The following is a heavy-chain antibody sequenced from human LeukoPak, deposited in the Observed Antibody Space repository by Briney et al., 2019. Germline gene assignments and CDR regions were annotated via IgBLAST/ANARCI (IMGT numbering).Heavy chain of an antibody. Sequence: SETLSLTCTVSGGSISSHYWSWIRQPPGKGLEWIGYIYYSGSTNHNPSLKSRVTISVDTSKNQFSLKLSSVTAADTAVYYCARSRSIFGVVIAKFDPWGQGTLVTVSS. CDR1: GGSISSHY. V-gene: IGHV4-59*11. J-gene: IGHJ5*02. CDR3: ARSRSIFGVVIAKFDP. D-gene: IGHD3-3*01. CDR2: IYYSGST.